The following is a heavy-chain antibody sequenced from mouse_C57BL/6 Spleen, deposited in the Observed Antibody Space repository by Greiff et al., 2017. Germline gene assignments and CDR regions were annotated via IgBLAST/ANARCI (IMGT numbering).Heavy chain of an antibody. CDR1: GYSITSGYY. Sequence: EVQLQESGPGLVKPSQSLSLTCSVTGYSITSGYYWNWIRQFPGNKLEWMGYISYDGSNNYNPSLKNRISITRDTSKNQFFLKLNSVTTEDTATYYCARRLLRWSYYFDYWGQGTTLTVSS. D-gene: IGHD1-1*02. V-gene: IGHV3-6*01. CDR3: ARRLLRWSYYFDY. J-gene: IGHJ2*01. CDR2: ISYDGSN.